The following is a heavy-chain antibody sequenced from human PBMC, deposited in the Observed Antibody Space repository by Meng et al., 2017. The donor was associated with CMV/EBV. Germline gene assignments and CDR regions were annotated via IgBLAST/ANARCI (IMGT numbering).Heavy chain of an antibody. Sequence: ASVTVSCKASGYTFTSYYMHWVRQAPGQGREWMGIINPSGGSTNYAQKFQGRVTMTRDTSTSTVYMELSSLRSEDTAVYYCARESGSYSYLVDYWGQGTLVTVSS. D-gene: IGHD1-26*01. CDR2: INPSGGST. CDR1: GYTFTSYY. J-gene: IGHJ4*02. CDR3: ARESGSYSYLVDY. V-gene: IGHV1-46*01.